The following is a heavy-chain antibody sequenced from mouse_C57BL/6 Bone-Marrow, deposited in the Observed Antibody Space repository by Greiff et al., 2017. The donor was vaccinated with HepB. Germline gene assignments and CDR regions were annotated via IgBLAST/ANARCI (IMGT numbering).Heavy chain of an antibody. J-gene: IGHJ2*01. D-gene: IGHD1-1*01. CDR2: IDPEDGDT. V-gene: IGHV14-1*01. CDR1: GFNIKDYY. CDR3: TTLIYYYGSSYPFDY. Sequence: EVQRVESGAELVRPGASVKLSCTASGFNIKDYYMHWVKQRPEQGLEWIGRIDPEDGDTEYAPKFKGKATLTADTSSNTAYLQLSSLTSEDTAVYYCTTLIYYYGSSYPFDYWGQGTTLTVSS.